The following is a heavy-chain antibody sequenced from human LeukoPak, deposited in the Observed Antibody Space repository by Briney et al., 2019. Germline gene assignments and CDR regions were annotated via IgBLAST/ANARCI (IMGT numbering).Heavy chain of an antibody. CDR3: ATSAAAGPFDY. V-gene: IGHV3-21*01. CDR1: GFTFSSYS. D-gene: IGHD6-13*01. J-gene: IGHJ4*02. CDR2: ISSSSYI. Sequence: GGSLRLSCAASGFTFSSYSMNWVRQAPGKGLEWVSSISSSSYIYYADSVKGRFTISRDNAKNSLYLQMNSLRAEDTAVYYCATSAAAGPFDYWGQGTLVTVSS.